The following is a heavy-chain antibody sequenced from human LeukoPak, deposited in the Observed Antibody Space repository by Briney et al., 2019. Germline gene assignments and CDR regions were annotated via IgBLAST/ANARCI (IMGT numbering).Heavy chain of an antibody. Sequence: GMSLRLSCAASGFTFSPYGMHWVRQAPGKGLEWVAVVSYDGIEDIYADSVKGRFTISRDSSTNMLFLEMNSLRTEDTAVYYCAKERDQRISTSYDYWGQGTLVTVSS. V-gene: IGHV3-30*18. D-gene: IGHD5-24*01. J-gene: IGHJ4*02. CDR1: GFTFSPYG. CDR3: AKERDQRISTSYDY. CDR2: VSYDGIED.